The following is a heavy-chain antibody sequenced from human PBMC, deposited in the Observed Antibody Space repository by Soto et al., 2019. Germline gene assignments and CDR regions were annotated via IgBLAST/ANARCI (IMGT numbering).Heavy chain of an antibody. J-gene: IGHJ4*02. D-gene: IGHD5-12*01. Sequence: QVQLVQSGAEVRQPASSVKVSCKTSGGTFSGYAFSWVRRAPGQGLGGMGGIVPIVDTSTYAQKFQGRVTITADESTSTVYMELSSLRSDDTAVYYCVRVVAIPGYPDNWGQGTLVTVSS. CDR2: IVPIVDTS. CDR3: VRVVAIPGYPDN. CDR1: GGTFSGYA. V-gene: IGHV1-69*12.